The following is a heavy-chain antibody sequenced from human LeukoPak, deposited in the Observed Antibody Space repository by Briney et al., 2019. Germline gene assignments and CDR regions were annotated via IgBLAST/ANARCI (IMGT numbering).Heavy chain of an antibody. CDR1: GFTFDDYG. CDR3: ARVAYYYDSSGGGLDY. V-gene: IGHV3-20*04. CDR2: INWNGGST. J-gene: IGHJ4*02. D-gene: IGHD3-22*01. Sequence: GSLRLSCAASGFTFDDYGMSWVRQAPGKGLEWVSGINWNGGSTGYADSVKGRFTISRDNAKNSLYLQMNSLRAEDTALYYCARVAYYYDSSGGGLDYSGQGTLVTVSS.